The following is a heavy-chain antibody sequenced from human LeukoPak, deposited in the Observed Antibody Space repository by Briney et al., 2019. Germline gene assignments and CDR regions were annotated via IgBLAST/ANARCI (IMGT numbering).Heavy chain of an antibody. Sequence: ASVKVSCKASGYTFTSYYMHWVRQAPGQGLEWMGWISAYNGNTNYAQKLQGRVTMTTDTSTSTAYMELRSLRCDDTAVYYCARISLGYCSSTSCFDYWGQGTLVTVSS. CDR2: ISAYNGNT. CDR1: GYTFTSYY. V-gene: IGHV1-18*04. CDR3: ARISLGYCSSTSCFDY. D-gene: IGHD2-2*01. J-gene: IGHJ4*02.